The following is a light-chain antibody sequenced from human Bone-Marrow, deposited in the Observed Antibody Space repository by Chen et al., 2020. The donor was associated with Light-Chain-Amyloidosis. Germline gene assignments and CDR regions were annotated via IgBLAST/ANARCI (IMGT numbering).Light chain of an antibody. CDR1: NIGSKS. CDR2: DDS. CDR3: QVWHTSADHVV. Sequence: SYVLTQPPSVSVSPGATAIIFCGGNNIGSKSAYWYQQKPGQAPLLVVYDDSDRPSGIPERFSGSNSGDTATLSITRVEAGDEADYYCQVWHTSADHVVFGGGTKLTVL. J-gene: IGLJ2*01. V-gene: IGLV3-21*02.